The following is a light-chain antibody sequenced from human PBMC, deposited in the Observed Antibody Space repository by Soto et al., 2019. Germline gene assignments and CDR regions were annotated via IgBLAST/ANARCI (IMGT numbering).Light chain of an antibody. V-gene: IGLV6-57*03. CDR3: QSYDSSNVV. J-gene: IGLJ2*01. CDR1: SGSIASNY. Sequence: NFLLTQPHSVSESPGKTVTISCTRSSGSIASNYVQWYQQRPGSAPTTVIYEDNQRPSGVPDRFSGSIDSSSISASLTISGLKTEDEADYYCQSYDSSNVVFGGGTKVTVL. CDR2: EDN.